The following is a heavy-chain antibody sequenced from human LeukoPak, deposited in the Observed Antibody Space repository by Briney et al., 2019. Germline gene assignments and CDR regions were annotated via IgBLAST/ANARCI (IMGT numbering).Heavy chain of an antibody. D-gene: IGHD3-10*01. CDR1: GFTFSSSS. V-gene: IGHV3-23*01. CDR2: ISGSGGST. Sequence: GGSLRLSCAASGFTFSSSSMHWVRQAPGKGLEWVSAISGSGGSTYYADSVKGRFTISRDNSKNTLYLQMNSLRAEDTAVYYCAKIILPYYFDYWGQGTLVTVSS. CDR3: AKIILPYYFDY. J-gene: IGHJ4*02.